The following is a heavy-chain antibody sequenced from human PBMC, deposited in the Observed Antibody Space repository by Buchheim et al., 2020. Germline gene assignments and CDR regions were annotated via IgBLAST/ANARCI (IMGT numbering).Heavy chain of an antibody. CDR1: GFIFSDSY. D-gene: IGHD2-8*01. CDR3: ARAELGYCTNGVCHRGIPPDY. J-gene: IGHJ4*02. Sequence: QVHLVESGGGLVKPGGSLRLSCAASGFIFSDSYMSWIRQAPGKGLEWISYISGSSSYTNYADSVKGRFTISRDKAKNSLYLQMSSLRAEDTAVYYCARAELGYCTNGVCHRGIPPDYWGQGTL. CDR2: ISGSSSYT. V-gene: IGHV3-11*05.